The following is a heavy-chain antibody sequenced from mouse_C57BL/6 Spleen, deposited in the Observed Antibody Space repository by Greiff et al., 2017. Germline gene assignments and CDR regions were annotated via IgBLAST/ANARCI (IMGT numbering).Heavy chain of an antibody. Sequence: QVQLQQSGAELARPGASVKLSCKASGYTFTSYGISWVKQRPGQGLEWIGEIYPRSGNTYYNEKFKGKATLTADKSSSTAYMELRSLTSEDSAVYFCAPRYGRHGAMDYWGQGTSVTVSS. CDR2: IYPRSGNT. CDR3: APRYGRHGAMDY. D-gene: IGHD2-14*01. V-gene: IGHV1-81*01. CDR1: GYTFTSYG. J-gene: IGHJ4*01.